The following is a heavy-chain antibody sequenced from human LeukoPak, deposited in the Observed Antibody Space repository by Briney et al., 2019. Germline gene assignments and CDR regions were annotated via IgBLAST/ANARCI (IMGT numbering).Heavy chain of an antibody. CDR2: ISGSSSTI. J-gene: IGHJ4*02. V-gene: IGHV3-48*01. CDR1: GFTFSSYS. D-gene: IGHD3-22*01. Sequence: GGSLRLSCAASGFTFSSYSMNWVRQAPGKGLEWVSYISGSSSTIYYADSVKGRFTISRDNAKNSLYLQMNSLRAEDTAVYYCAKDHLIYYYDSSGYYGNYWGQGTLVTVSS. CDR3: AKDHLIYYYDSSGYYGNY.